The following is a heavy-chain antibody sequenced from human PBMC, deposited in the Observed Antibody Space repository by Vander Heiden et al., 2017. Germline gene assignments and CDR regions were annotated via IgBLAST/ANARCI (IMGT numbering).Heavy chain of an antibody. D-gene: IGHD2-2*01. J-gene: IGHJ4*02. V-gene: IGHV4-39*01. Sequence: QLQLQESGPGLVKPSETLSLTCTVSGGSISSNNFYWGWIRQPPGKGLEWTGSIYYSGSTYYNPSLKSRVTISVDTSKNQFSLKLSSVTAADTAMYYCTRGSSTSSCCVGWGQGTLVTVSS. CDR3: TRGSSTSSCCVG. CDR1: GGSISSNNFY. CDR2: IYYSGST.